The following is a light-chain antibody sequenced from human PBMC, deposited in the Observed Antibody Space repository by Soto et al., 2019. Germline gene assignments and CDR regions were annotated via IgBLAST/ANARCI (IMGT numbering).Light chain of an antibody. J-gene: IGKJ4*01. CDR1: QGINSY. Sequence: DIQLTQSPSFLSASVGDRVTITCRASQGINSYLAWYQQKPGKAPQLLIYATSTLQSGVPSRFSGSGYGTEFTLTISSLQPEAFALYYWQRLTSYAFGGGTKVEI. CDR3: QRLTSYA. V-gene: IGKV1-9*01. CDR2: ATS.